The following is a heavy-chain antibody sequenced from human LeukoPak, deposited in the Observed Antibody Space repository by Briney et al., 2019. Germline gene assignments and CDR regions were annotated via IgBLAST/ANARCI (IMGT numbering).Heavy chain of an antibody. CDR1: GYTFTSYY. CDR2: INPSGGST. D-gene: IGHD5-24*01. Sequence: ASVKVSCKASGYTFTSYYMHWVRQAPGQGLEWMGIINPSGGSTSYAQKFQGRVTITADESTSTAYMELSSLRSEDTAVYYCARASNWRWLQPTAIDYWGQGTLVTVSS. V-gene: IGHV1-46*01. CDR3: ARASNWRWLQPTAIDY. J-gene: IGHJ4*02.